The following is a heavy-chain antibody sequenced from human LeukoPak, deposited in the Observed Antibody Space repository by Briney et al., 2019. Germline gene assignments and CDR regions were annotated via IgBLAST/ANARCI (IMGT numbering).Heavy chain of an antibody. CDR3: ARAGDWYFDL. Sequence: GGSLRLSCAASGFTFSSYAVSWVRQAPGKGLVWVSRVNSDGSTRSYADSVKGRFTISRDNAKNTLYLQMNSLRAEDTAVYYCARAGDWYFDLWGRGTLVTVSS. V-gene: IGHV3-74*01. CDR1: GFTFSSYA. CDR2: VNSDGSTR. D-gene: IGHD7-27*01. J-gene: IGHJ2*01.